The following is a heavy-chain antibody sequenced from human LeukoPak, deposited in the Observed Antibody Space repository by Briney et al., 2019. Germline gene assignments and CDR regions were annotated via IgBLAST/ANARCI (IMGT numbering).Heavy chain of an antibody. CDR3: ARSRSVYYYYYYMDV. CDR1: GYSISSGYY. Sequence: SETLSLTCAVSGYSISSGYYWGWIRQPPGKGLEWIGSIYHSGSTYYNPSLKSRVTISVDTSKNQFSLKLSSVTAADTAVYYCARSRSVYYYYYYMDVWGKGTTVTVSS. V-gene: IGHV4-38-2*01. J-gene: IGHJ6*03. CDR2: IYHSGST.